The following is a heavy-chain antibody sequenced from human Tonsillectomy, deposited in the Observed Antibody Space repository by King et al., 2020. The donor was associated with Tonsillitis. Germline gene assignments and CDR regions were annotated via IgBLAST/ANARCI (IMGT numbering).Heavy chain of an antibody. Sequence: VQLVESGGGVVQPGRSLRLSCAASGFTFSNYGMHWVRQAPGKGLEWVAVISYDGSSKYYADSVKGRFTISRDNSKNTLYLQMTSLRAEDTAVFYCAKDIGNSSRWFYSYYYYAMDVWGQGTTVTVSS. CDR1: GFTFSNYG. J-gene: IGHJ6*02. V-gene: IGHV3-30*18. CDR2: ISYDGSSK. CDR3: AKDIGNSSRWFYSYYYYAMDV. D-gene: IGHD6-13*01.